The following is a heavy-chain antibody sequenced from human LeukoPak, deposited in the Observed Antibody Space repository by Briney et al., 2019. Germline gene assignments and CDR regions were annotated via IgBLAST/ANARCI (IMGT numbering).Heavy chain of an antibody. D-gene: IGHD6-19*01. CDR1: GFGFFNYG. CDR2: VSPSSAYI. CDR3: VRDSSSVASGYYFDQ. Sequence: PGGSLRLSRAASGFGFFNYGMNWVRQAPGKGLEWVSSVSPSSAYIYYADSVKGRFAITRDNAENSVYLQMNSLRPEDTALYYCVRDSSSVASGYYFDQWGQGTRVTVSS. V-gene: IGHV3-21*01. J-gene: IGHJ4*02.